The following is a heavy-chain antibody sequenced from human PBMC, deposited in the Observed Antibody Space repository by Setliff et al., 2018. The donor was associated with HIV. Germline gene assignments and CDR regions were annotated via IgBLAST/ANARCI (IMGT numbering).Heavy chain of an antibody. V-gene: IGHV4-61*09. Sequence: SETLSLTCAVSGGSINSGSYYWNWIRQPAGKGLEWIGHIYASGSTNYNPSLKSRVTMSVDTSKNQFSLKLSSVTAADTAVYYCARVRGRYYYHYAMDVWGQGTTVTVSS. CDR2: IYASGST. CDR3: ARVRGRYYYHYAMDV. CDR1: GGSINSGSYY. D-gene: IGHD3-10*01. J-gene: IGHJ6*02.